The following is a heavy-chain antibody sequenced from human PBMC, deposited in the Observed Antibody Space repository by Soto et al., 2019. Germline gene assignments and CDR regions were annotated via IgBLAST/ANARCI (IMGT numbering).Heavy chain of an antibody. Sequence: PSETLSLTCTVSGGSISSGDYYWSWIRQPPGKGLEWIGYIYYSGSTYYNPSLQSRVTISVDTSKNLFSLKLSSVTAADTAVYYCASFIRNYGRFDYWGQGTLVTVSS. V-gene: IGHV4-30-4*01. CDR1: GGSISSGDYY. CDR2: IYYSGST. CDR3: ASFIRNYGRFDY. D-gene: IGHD1-7*01. J-gene: IGHJ4*02.